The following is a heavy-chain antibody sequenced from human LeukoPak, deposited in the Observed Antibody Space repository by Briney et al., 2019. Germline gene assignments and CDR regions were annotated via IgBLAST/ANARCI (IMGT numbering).Heavy chain of an antibody. CDR1: GFTFSRYA. Sequence: GGSLRLSCAVSGFTFSRYAMSWVRQAPGKGLEWVSGISGSGGSIYYADSVKGRFTISRDNSKNTLYLQMNSLRAEDTAVYHCAKADYGDYDWGQGTLVTVSS. CDR2: ISGSGGSI. J-gene: IGHJ4*02. CDR3: AKADYGDYD. V-gene: IGHV3-23*01. D-gene: IGHD4-17*01.